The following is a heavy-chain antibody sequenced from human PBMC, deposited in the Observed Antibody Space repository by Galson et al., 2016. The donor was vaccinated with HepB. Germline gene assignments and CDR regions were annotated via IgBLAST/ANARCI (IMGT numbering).Heavy chain of an antibody. Sequence: SVKVSCKASGDTFTTYTVSWVRQAPGHGLEWMGTVIPVYGTTIYAQNFQGRLTLTADKSTSTAYMALSSLRSEDTARYYCSRGSPRYCSVNSCMRYTNYPYFDFWGQGTLVAVSS. CDR1: GDTFTTYT. V-gene: IGHV1-69*08. J-gene: IGHJ4*02. CDR3: SRGSPRYCSVNSCMRYTNYPYFDF. D-gene: IGHD2-2*01. CDR2: VIPVYGTT.